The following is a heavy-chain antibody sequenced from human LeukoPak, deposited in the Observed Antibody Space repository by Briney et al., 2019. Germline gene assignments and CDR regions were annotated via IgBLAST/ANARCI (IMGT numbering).Heavy chain of an antibody. CDR1: GFTFSSYA. Sequence: PGGSLRLSCAASGFTFSSYAMHWVRQAPGKGLEWVAVISYDGSNKYYADSVKGRFTISRDNSKNTLYLQMNSLRAEDTAVYYCARDGTPGYGMDVWGQGTTVTVSS. J-gene: IGHJ6*02. D-gene: IGHD6-13*01. V-gene: IGHV3-30-3*01. CDR2: ISYDGSNK. CDR3: ARDGTPGYGMDV.